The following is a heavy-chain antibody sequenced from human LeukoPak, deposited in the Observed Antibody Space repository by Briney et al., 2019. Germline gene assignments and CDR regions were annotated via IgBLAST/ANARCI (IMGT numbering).Heavy chain of an antibody. J-gene: IGHJ4*02. CDR2: IYYSGST. D-gene: IGHD5-18*01. V-gene: IGHV4-59*01. CDR3: ARRRGYSYGYGY. CDR1: GGSISSYY. Sequence: SETLSLTGTVSGGSISSYYWSWIRQPPGKGLEWIGYIYYSGSTNYNPSLKSRVTISVDTSKNQFSLKLSSVTAADTAVYYCARRRGYSYGYGYWGQGTLVTVSS.